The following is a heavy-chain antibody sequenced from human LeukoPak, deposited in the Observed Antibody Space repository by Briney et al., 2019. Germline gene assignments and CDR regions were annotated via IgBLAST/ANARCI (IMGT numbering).Heavy chain of an antibody. J-gene: IGHJ5*02. V-gene: IGHV1-69*13. CDR2: IIPIFGTA. CDR3: ARGTLPWELLRMHWFDP. Sequence: GASVKVSCKASGGTFISYAISWVRQAPGQGLEWMGGIIPIFGTANYAQKFQGRVTITADESTSTAYMELSSLRSEDTAVYYCARGTLPWELLRMHWFDPWGQGTLVTVSS. CDR1: GGTFISYA. D-gene: IGHD1-26*01.